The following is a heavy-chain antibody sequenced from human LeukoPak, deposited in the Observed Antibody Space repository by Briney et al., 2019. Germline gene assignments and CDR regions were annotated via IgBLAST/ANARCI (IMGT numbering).Heavy chain of an antibody. CDR3: ARSNIAAAPDDY. V-gene: IGHV1-2*02. D-gene: IGHD6-13*01. CDR1: GYTFTGYY. Sequence: ASVKVSCKASGYTFTGYYMHWVRQAPGQGLEWMGWINPNSGGTNYAQKLQGRVTMTTDTSTSTAYMELRSLRSDDTAVYYCARSNIAAAPDDYWGQGTLVTVSS. CDR2: INPNSGGT. J-gene: IGHJ4*02.